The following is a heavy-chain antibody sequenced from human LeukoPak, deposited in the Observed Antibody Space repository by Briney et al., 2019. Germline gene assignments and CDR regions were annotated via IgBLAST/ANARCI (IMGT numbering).Heavy chain of an antibody. J-gene: IGHJ4*02. CDR2: IKQDGSEK. CDR3: MRDSRGTFDY. V-gene: IGHV3-7*01. CDR1: GFTFSSYW. D-gene: IGHD2/OR15-2a*01. Sequence: GGALRLSCAASGFTFSSYWMRRVRQAPGKGVECVANIKQDGSEKYYVDSVKSRFTISRDNVKNSLYLQMNSLRAEDTAVYYCMRDSRGTFDYWGQGTLVTVSS.